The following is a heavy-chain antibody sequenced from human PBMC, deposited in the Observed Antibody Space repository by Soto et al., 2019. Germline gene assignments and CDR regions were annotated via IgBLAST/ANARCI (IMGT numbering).Heavy chain of an antibody. D-gene: IGHD6-6*01. CDR2: INPNSGGT. Sequence: QLQLVQSGAEVKKPGASVKLSCKASGYTFTGNYMHWVRQAPGQGLEWMGWINPNSGGTNYAQKFQGRVSVTRDTSISTAYMELSRLRSDDTAVYYCARDGDSSSPFDIWGQGTMVTVSS. J-gene: IGHJ3*02. V-gene: IGHV1-2*02. CDR3: ARDGDSSSPFDI. CDR1: GYTFTGNY.